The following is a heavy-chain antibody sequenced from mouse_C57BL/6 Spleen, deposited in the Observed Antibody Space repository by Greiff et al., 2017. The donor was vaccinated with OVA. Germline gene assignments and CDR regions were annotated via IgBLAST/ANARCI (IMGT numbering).Heavy chain of an antibody. CDR3: ARDDYDIYYAMDY. CDR2: IYPGDGDT. V-gene: IGHV1-82*01. J-gene: IGHJ4*01. CDR1: GYAFSSSW. Sequence: VKLMESGPELVKPGASVKISCKASGYAFSSSWMNWVKQRPGKGLEWIGRIYPGDGDTNYNGKFKGKATLTADKSSSTAYMQLSSLTSEDSAVYCCARDDYDIYYAMDYWGQGTSVTVSS. D-gene: IGHD2-4*01.